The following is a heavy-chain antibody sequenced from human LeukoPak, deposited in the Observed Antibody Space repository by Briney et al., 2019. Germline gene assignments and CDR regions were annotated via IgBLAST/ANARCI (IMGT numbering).Heavy chain of an antibody. CDR3: AKERTGYNWNDALYFDY. CDR2: ISYDGSNK. D-gene: IGHD1-1*01. V-gene: IGHV3-30*18. Sequence: PGGSLRLSCAASGFTFSSYSMNWVRQAPGKGLEWVAVISYDGSNKYYADSVKGRFTISRDNSKNTLYLQMNSLRAEDTAVYYCAKERTGYNWNDALYFDYWGREPWSPSPQ. J-gene: IGHJ4*02. CDR1: GFTFSSYS.